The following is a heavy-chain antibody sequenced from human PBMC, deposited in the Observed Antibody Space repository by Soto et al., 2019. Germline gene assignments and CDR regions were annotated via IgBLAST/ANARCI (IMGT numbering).Heavy chain of an antibody. V-gene: IGHV4-4*02. CDR2: IYQSGST. Sequence: PSETLSLTCAVSGGAISSSKWWSWVRQPPGKGLEWIGEIYQSGSTNYNPSLESRVRMSVDKSRNQFSLKLTSVTAADTAVYYCARDHGNYYDSSGYYYGEYFQHWGQGTLVTAPQ. CDR3: ARDHGNYYDSSGYYYGEYFQH. J-gene: IGHJ1*01. CDR1: GGAISSSKW. D-gene: IGHD3-22*01.